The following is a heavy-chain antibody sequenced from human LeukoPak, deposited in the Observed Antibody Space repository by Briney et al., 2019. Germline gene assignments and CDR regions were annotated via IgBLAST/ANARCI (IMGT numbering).Heavy chain of an antibody. CDR1: GFSVSDNS. CDR3: AGDLLRITGDS. Sequence: GGSLRLSCAASGFSVSDNSMSWVRQPPGKGLEWVSIVHSGDTTHYAHSVKGGFTVSRDNSRNTLFLQMNSLRAEDTAVYYCAGDLLRITGDSWGQGTLVTVSS. D-gene: IGHD2-8*02. CDR2: VHSGDTT. J-gene: IGHJ4*02. V-gene: IGHV3-53*01.